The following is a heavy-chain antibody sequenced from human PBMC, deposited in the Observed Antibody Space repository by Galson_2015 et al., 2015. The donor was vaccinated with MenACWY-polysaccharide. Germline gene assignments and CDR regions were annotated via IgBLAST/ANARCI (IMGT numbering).Heavy chain of an antibody. CDR1: GFTFRTFP. Sequence: SLRLSCAASGFTFRTFPMNWVRQTPGKGLEWVAGISGSGNSAFYADSVRGRFTISRDNSRNTLYLQMNSLRADDTALYYCAKRGGEGITGFGTVPTAPESWGQGNLVPVSS. D-gene: IGHD1-1*01. J-gene: IGHJ4*02. CDR3: AKRGGEGITGFGTVPTAPES. CDR2: ISGSGNSA. V-gene: IGHV3-23*01.